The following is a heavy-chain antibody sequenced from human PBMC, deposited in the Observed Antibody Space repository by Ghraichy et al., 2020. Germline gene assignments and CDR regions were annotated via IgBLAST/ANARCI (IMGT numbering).Heavy chain of an antibody. CDR3: AREWLDATADDAFDI. CDR1: GFTFSSFE. Sequence: GALRLSCAASGFTFSSFEMNWVRQAPGKGLEWVSYISTSGVSLYAGSVKGRFTISRDNAKSSLYLQMNSLRAEDTAVYYCAREWLDATADDAFDIWGQGTLVTVSS. J-gene: IGHJ3*02. CDR2: ISTSGVSL. V-gene: IGHV3-48*03. D-gene: IGHD2-15*01.